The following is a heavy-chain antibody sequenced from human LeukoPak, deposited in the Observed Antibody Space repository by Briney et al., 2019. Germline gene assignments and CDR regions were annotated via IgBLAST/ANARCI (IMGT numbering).Heavy chain of an antibody. V-gene: IGHV3-15*01. J-gene: IGHJ4*02. Sequence: GGSLRLSCTAFGFIFSKAWMSWVRQAPGEGLEWVGRIKSKADGGTTDYAAPVKGRFTISKDDSKNTLYLPMNSLKSEDTAVYYCTTEYYASGALTPIDYWGQGTLVTVSS. CDR1: GFIFSKAW. CDR2: IKSKADGGTT. CDR3: TTEYYASGALTPIDY. D-gene: IGHD2/OR15-2a*01.